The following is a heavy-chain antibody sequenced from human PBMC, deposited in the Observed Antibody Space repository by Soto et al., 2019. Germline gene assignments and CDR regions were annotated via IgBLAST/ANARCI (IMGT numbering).Heavy chain of an antibody. CDR2: IDPSDSYT. J-gene: IGHJ6*02. V-gene: IGHV5-10-1*01. D-gene: IGHD2-2*01. Sequence: GESLKISCKGSGYSFTSYWISWVRQMPGKGLEWMGRIDPSDSYTNYSPSFQGHVTISADKSISTAYLQWSSLKASDTAMYYCARHRASSSTSLYGMDVWGQGTTVTVSS. CDR3: ARHRASSSTSLYGMDV. CDR1: GYSFTSYW.